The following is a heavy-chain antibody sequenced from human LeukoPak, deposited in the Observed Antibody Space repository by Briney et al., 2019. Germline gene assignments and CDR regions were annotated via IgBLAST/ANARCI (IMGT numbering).Heavy chain of an antibody. CDR2: IRYDGSTK. V-gene: IGHV3-30*02. Sequence: GGSLRLSCAVSGFIFTDYGMHWVRQAPGKGLEWVEFIRYDGSTKYYVDSVKGRFTISRDNSKNMLFLQMNSLRGEDTAVYYRAKEGTASKPSDLDYWGQGTLVTVSS. J-gene: IGHJ4*02. D-gene: IGHD1/OR15-1a*01. CDR1: GFIFTDYG. CDR3: AKEGTASKPSDLDY.